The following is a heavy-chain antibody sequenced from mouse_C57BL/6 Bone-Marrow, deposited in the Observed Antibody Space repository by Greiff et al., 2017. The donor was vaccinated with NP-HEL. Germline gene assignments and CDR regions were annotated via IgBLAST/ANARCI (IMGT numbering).Heavy chain of an antibody. CDR1: GFNIKDDY. Sequence: QLQQSGAELVRPGASVKLSCTASGFNIKDDYMHWVKQRPEQGLEWIGWIDPENGDTEYASKFQGKATITADTSSNTAYLQLSSLTSEDTAVYYCTENSYFDYWGQGTTLTVSS. CDR2: IDPENGDT. V-gene: IGHV14-4*01. J-gene: IGHJ2*01. CDR3: TENSYFDY.